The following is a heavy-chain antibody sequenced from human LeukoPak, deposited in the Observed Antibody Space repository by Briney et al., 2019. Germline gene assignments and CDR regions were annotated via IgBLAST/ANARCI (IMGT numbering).Heavy chain of an antibody. CDR2: IYYSGIT. Sequence: KPSETLSLTCTVSGGSISSYYWSWIRQPPGKGLEWIAYIYYSGITNYNPSLKSRVTISVDTSKNQFSLKLTSVTAADTAVYYCVRLLAGCPGGNCRAHFDYWGQGILVTVSS. CDR1: GGSISSYY. D-gene: IGHD2-21*01. CDR3: VRLLAGCPGGNCRAHFDY. J-gene: IGHJ4*02. V-gene: IGHV4-59*01.